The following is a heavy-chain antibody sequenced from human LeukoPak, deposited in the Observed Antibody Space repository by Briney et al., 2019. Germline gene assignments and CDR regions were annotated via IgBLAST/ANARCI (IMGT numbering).Heavy chain of an antibody. V-gene: IGHV3-33*01. CDR3: TRYNNDHFDY. CDR1: GFTFGGYG. J-gene: IGHJ4*02. D-gene: IGHD1-14*01. CDR2: IAYDGSRA. Sequence: GGSLRLSCAGSGFTFGGYGMHWFRQTPGKGLEWVAVIAYDGSRAFYADSVKGRFTISRDNSKNTMSVQTDDLRAEDTAVYYCTRYNNDHFDYWGQGTLVTVSS.